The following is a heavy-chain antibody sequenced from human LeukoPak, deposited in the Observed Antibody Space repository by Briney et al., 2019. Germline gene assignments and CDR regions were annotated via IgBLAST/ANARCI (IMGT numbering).Heavy chain of an antibody. J-gene: IGHJ6*03. CDR3: ARDHSSASYTYYYYYMDV. D-gene: IGHD1-26*01. Sequence: GGSLRLSCAASGFTFSNYWMSWLRQAPGKGLEWVGNIKQDGSDKNYVDSVKGRFTSSRDNAEKSLFLELNSLRADDTAVYYCARDHSSASYTYYYYYMDVWGKGTTVTVSS. V-gene: IGHV3-7*03. CDR1: GFTFSNYW. CDR2: IKQDGSDK.